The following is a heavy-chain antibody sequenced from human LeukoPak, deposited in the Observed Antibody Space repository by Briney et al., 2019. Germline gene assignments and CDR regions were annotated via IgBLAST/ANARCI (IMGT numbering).Heavy chain of an antibody. D-gene: IGHD3-22*01. Sequence: VASVKVSCKASGYTFTGYYMHWVRQAPGQGLEWMGWINPNSGGTNYAQKFQGRDTMTRDTSISTAYMELSRLRSDDTAVYYCASAYDSSGLDYFDYWGQGTLVTVSS. CDR1: GYTFTGYY. CDR2: INPNSGGT. CDR3: ASAYDSSGLDYFDY. J-gene: IGHJ4*02. V-gene: IGHV1-2*02.